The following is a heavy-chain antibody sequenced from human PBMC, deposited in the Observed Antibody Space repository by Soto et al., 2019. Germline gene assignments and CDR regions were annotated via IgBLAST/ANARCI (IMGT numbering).Heavy chain of an antibody. J-gene: IGHJ5*01. Sequence: SETLSLTCTVSGGSISSYYWSWIRQPPGKGLEWIGYIYYTGTTTYNPSIKSRVTISVDSSKNLFSLNLTSVSAADTAVYYCARLGGFYQSLDSWGQGTLVTVSS. CDR1: GGSISSYY. CDR2: IYYTGTT. V-gene: IGHV4-59*08. D-gene: IGHD3-22*01. CDR3: ARLGGFYQSLDS.